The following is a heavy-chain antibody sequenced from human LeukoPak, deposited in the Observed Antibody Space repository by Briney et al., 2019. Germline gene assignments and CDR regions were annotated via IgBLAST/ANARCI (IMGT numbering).Heavy chain of an antibody. V-gene: IGHV3-23*01. CDR3: AKDASAVAGPEGSFDI. Sequence: GGPLRLSCAASGFTFSTSAMSWVRQAPGKGLEWVSAISGSGGRTYYADSVKGRFTISRDNSKNTLYLQMNSLRAEDTAVYYCAKDASAVAGPEGSFDIWGQGTMVTVSS. CDR1: GFTFSTSA. CDR2: ISGSGGRT. D-gene: IGHD6-19*01. J-gene: IGHJ3*02.